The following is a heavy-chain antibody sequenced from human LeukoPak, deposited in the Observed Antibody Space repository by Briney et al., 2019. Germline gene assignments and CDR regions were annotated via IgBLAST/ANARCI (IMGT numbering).Heavy chain of an antibody. CDR2: ISSSSSYI. CDR1: GFRFNTYT. Sequence: PGGSLRLSCAASGFRFNTYTMNWVRQAPGKGLEWVSSISSSSSYIYYADSVKGRFTISRDNAKNSLYLQMNSLRAEDTAVYYCARCYDFWSGYYNGGVDLDYWGQGTLVTVSS. J-gene: IGHJ4*02. D-gene: IGHD3-3*01. V-gene: IGHV3-21*01. CDR3: ARCYDFWSGYYNGGVDLDY.